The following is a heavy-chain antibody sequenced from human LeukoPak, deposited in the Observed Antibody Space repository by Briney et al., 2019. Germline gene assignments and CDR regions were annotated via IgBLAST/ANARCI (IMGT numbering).Heavy chain of an antibody. CDR1: GGSISGYY. V-gene: IGHV4-59*08. J-gene: IGHJ4*02. CDR3: ARHSHLDSTSWFWDY. CDR2: IYYSGST. D-gene: IGHD6-13*01. Sequence: SETLSLTCTVSGGSISGYYWSWIRQPPGKGLEYIGYIYYSGSTNYNPSLKSRVTISVDTSKNQFSLKLSSVTASDTAIYYCARHSHLDSTSWFWDYWGQGTLVTVSS.